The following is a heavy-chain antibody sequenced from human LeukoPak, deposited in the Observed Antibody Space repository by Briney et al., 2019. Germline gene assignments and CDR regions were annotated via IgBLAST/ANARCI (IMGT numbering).Heavy chain of an antibody. CDR3: ASLEDTSGYYHDY. J-gene: IGHJ4*02. Sequence: ASVTVSCKASGYTFTSYSMNWVRQAPGQGLEWMGWINTNTGNPTYAQDFTGRFVFSLDTSVSTAYLQISSLKAEDTAVYYCASLEDTSGYYHDYWGPGTLVTVSS. D-gene: IGHD3-22*01. CDR2: INTNTGNP. V-gene: IGHV7-4-1*02. CDR1: GYTFTSYS.